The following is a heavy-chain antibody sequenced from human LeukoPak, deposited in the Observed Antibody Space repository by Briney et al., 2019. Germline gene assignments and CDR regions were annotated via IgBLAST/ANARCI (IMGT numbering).Heavy chain of an antibody. CDR2: ISSSGSTI. D-gene: IGHD6-19*01. CDR3: ARDVAEGMYYFDY. J-gene: IGHJ4*02. Sequence: GGSLRLSCAASGFTFSDYYMSWIRQAPGKGLEWVSYISSSGSTIYYADSVKSRFTISRDNAKNSLYLQMNSLRAEDTAVYYCARDVAEGMYYFDYWGQGTLVTVSS. V-gene: IGHV3-11*01. CDR1: GFTFSDYY.